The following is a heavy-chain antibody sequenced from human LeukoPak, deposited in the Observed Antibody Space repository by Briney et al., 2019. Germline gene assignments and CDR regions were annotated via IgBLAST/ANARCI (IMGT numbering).Heavy chain of an antibody. D-gene: IGHD3-3*01. CDR3: RLYDFWSGAPGVRLIDY. CDR2: ISAYNGNT. J-gene: IGHJ4*02. V-gene: IGHV1-18*01. Sequence: ASVKVSCKASGYTFTSYGISWVRQAPGQGLEWMGWISAYNGNTNYAQKLQGRVTMTTDTSTGTAYMELRSLRSDDTAVYYCRLYDFWSGAPGVRLIDYWGQGTLVTVSS. CDR1: GYTFTSYG.